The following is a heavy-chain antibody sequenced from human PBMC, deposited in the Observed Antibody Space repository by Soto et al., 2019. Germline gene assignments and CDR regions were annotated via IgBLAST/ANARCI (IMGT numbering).Heavy chain of an antibody. Sequence: QVQLQQWGAGLLKPSETLSLTCAVYGGSFSGYYWSWIRQPPGKGLEWIGEINHSGSTNYNPSLKSRVTISVDTSKNQFSLKLSSVTAADTTVYYCARGGRKTGIAVAGGWFDPWGQGTLVTVSS. CDR1: GGSFSGYY. J-gene: IGHJ5*02. V-gene: IGHV4-34*01. D-gene: IGHD6-19*01. CDR3: ARGGRKTGIAVAGGWFDP. CDR2: INHSGST.